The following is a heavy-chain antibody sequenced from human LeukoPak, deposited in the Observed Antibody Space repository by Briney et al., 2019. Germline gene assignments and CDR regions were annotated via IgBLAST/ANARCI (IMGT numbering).Heavy chain of an antibody. CDR2: LNPGPGGT. V-gene: IGHV1-2*02. Sequence: ASVKVSCKTSGYTFIAYYLHWVRQAPGQGLEWMGWLNPGPGGTLYAQKFQGRVTMTRDTSISTAYMELSRLRSDDTAVYYCARGYYDILTGYQFDYWGQGTLVTVSS. J-gene: IGHJ4*02. D-gene: IGHD3-9*01. CDR1: GYTFIAYY. CDR3: ARGYYDILTGYQFDY.